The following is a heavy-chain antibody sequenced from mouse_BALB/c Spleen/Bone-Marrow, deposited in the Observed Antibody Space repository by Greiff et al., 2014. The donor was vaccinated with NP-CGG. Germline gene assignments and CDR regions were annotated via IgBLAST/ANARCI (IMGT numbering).Heavy chain of an antibody. D-gene: IGHD3-3*01. CDR3: ARRDGSYFDY. CDR2: INPGSGGT. CDR1: GYAFTNYL. Sequence: LVESGAELVRPGTSVKVSCKASGYAFTNYLIEWVKQRPGQGLEWIGMINPGSGGTNYDEKFKGKATLIADKSSSTAYMQLSSLTSDDSAVYFCARRDGSYFDYWGQGTTLTVSS. J-gene: IGHJ2*01. V-gene: IGHV1-54*03.